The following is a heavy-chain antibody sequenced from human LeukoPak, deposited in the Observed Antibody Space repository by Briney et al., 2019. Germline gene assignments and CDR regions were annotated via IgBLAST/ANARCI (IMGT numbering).Heavy chain of an antibody. D-gene: IGHD3-10*01. CDR1: GGSFSGYY. J-gene: IGHJ4*02. Sequence: SSETLSLTCAVYGGSFSGYYWSWIRQPPGKGLEGIGEINQSGSTNYNPSLKSRVTISVDTSTNQFYLKLSSVTAADTAVYYCARQYVLLWFGELLEYYFDYWGQGTMVTVSS. CDR2: INQSGST. CDR3: ARQYVLLWFGELLEYYFDY. V-gene: IGHV4-34*01.